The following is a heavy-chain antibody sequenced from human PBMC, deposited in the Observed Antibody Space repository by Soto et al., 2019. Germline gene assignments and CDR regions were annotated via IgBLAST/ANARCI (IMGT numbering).Heavy chain of an antibody. J-gene: IGHJ6*02. CDR2: INPSGGST. D-gene: IGHD6-13*01. Sequence: ASVKVSCKASGYTFTSYFMHWVRQAPGQGLEWMGIINPSGGSTSYAQKFQGRVTMTRDTSTSTVYMELSSLRSEDTAVYYCAVRSSWCTGRSVYYYYGMDVWGQGTTVTVSS. CDR1: GYTFTSYF. CDR3: AVRSSWCTGRSVYYYYGMDV. V-gene: IGHV1-46*03.